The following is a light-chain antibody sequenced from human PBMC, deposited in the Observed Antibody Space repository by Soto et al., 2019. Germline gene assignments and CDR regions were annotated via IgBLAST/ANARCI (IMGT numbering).Light chain of an antibody. Sequence: QSVLTQPASVSGSPGQSITISCTGTSSDVGGYNYVSWYQQHPGKAPKLMIYDVSNRPSEVSNRFSGSKSGNTASLTISGLQAEDEADYYCSSYTSSSIPYVFGTGTKVTVL. CDR2: DVS. J-gene: IGLJ1*01. CDR3: SSYTSSSIPYV. V-gene: IGLV2-14*01. CDR1: SSDVGGYNY.